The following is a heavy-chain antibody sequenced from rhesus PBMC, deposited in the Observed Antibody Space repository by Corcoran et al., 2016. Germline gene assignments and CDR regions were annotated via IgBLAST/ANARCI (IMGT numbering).Heavy chain of an antibody. D-gene: IGHD3-34*01. CDR3: ARIAGWGDYDAFDF. Sequence: QLQLQESGPGLVKPSETLSVTCAVSGGSISSSYWSWIRQAPGKGLEWIGYIYGSGSSTNYNPSLKSRVTLSVDTSKNQLSLKLSSVTTADTAVYYCARIAGWGDYDAFDF. J-gene: IGHJ3*01. V-gene: IGHV4-169*01. CDR1: GGSISSSY. CDR2: IYGSGSST.